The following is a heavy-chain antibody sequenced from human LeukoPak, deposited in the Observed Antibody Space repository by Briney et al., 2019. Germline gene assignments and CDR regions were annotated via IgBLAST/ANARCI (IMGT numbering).Heavy chain of an antibody. J-gene: IGHJ4*02. Sequence: GGSLRLSCAASGFTFSDHYMDWVRQAPGKGLECVGRTKNKANSYTTQYAASVKGRFTISRDDSKTSLYLQMNSLKTEDTAVYYCTTSDSSGWYGFVYWGQGTLVTVSS. D-gene: IGHD6-19*01. CDR1: GFTFSDHY. CDR2: TKNKANSYTT. V-gene: IGHV3-72*01. CDR3: TTSDSSGWYGFVY.